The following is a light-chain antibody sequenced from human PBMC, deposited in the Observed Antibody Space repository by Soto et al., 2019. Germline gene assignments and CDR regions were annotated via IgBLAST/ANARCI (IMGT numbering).Light chain of an antibody. CDR2: EVS. Sequence: QSALTQPASVSGSPGQSITISCTGTSSDVGGYNYVSWYQQHPGKAPKLMIYEVSNRPSGVSNRFSGSKSGNTASLTISGLQAEDEADDYCSSYTTSSTNVVVGGWTKLTVL. CDR3: SSYTTSSTNVV. J-gene: IGLJ2*01. V-gene: IGLV2-14*01. CDR1: SSDVGGYNY.